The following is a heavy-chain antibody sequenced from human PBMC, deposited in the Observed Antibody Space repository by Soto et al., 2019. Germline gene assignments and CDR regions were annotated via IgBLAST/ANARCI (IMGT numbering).Heavy chain of an antibody. J-gene: IGHJ5*02. D-gene: IGHD4-4*01. CDR3: ARDRSTVTEYNWFDP. Sequence: QVQLVQSGAEVKKPGSSVKVSCKASGGTCSSYAISWVRQAPGQGLEWMGGIIPIFGTANYAQKFQGRVTITADESTRTAYMELSSLRSEDTAVYYCARDRSTVTEYNWFDPWGQGTLVTVSS. CDR2: IIPIFGTA. CDR1: GGTCSSYA. V-gene: IGHV1-69*01.